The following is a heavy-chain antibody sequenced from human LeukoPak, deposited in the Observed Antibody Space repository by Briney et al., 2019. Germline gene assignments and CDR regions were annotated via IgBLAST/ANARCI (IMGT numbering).Heavy chain of an antibody. CDR2: ISSGGMWI. J-gene: IGHJ4*02. V-gene: IGHV3-21*01. CDR1: GFTFSSYS. D-gene: IGHD3-22*01. CDR3: ARDGDRGYYDSSGLQDY. Sequence: GGSLRLSCAASGFTFSSYSMNWVRQAPGKGLEWVSSISSGGMWIYYADSLKGRFTISRDNAKNSLYLQMNSLRAEDTAVYYCARDGDRGYYDSSGLQDYWGQGTLVTVSS.